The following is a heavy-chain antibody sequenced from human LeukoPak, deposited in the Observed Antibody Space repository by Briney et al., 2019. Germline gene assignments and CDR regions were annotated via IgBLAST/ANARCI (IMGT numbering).Heavy chain of an antibody. CDR3: AKDKIAARRYYYYMDV. CDR1: GFTFCSYG. Sequence: PGGSLRLSCGASGFTFCSYGMHWVRQAPGKGLEWVAFIRYDGSNKYYADSVKGRFTISRDNSKNTLYLQINSLRAEDTAVYYCAKDKIAARRYYYYMDVWGKGTTVTVSS. D-gene: IGHD6-6*01. J-gene: IGHJ6*03. CDR2: IRYDGSNK. V-gene: IGHV3-30*02.